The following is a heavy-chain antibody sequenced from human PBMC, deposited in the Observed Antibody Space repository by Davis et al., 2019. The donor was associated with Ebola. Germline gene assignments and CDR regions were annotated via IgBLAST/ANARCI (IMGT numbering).Heavy chain of an antibody. Sequence: GESLKISCAASGFTFSSYGMHWVRQAPGKGLEWVAVIWYDGSNKYYADSVKGRFTISRDNSKNTLYLQMNSLRAEDTAVYYCARESCSSTSCYVDYWGQRTLVTVSS. CDR3: ARESCSSTSCYVDY. D-gene: IGHD2-2*01. J-gene: IGHJ4*02. CDR2: IWYDGSNK. V-gene: IGHV3-33*01. CDR1: GFTFSSYG.